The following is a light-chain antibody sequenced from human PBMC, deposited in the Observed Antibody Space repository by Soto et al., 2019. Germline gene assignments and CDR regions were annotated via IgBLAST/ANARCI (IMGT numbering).Light chain of an antibody. CDR3: SSYTSSSTYVV. V-gene: IGLV2-14*03. Sequence: QSALTQPASVSGFPGQSITISCTGTSSDVGGSNYVSWYQQHPGKAPKLMIYDVSNRPSGVSNRFSGSKSGNTASLTISGLQAEDEADYYCSSYTSSSTYVVFGGGTKLTVL. CDR2: DVS. CDR1: SSDVGGSNY. J-gene: IGLJ2*01.